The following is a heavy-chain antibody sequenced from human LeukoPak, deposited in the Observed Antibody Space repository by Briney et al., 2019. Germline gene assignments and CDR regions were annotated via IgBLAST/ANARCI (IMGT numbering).Heavy chain of an antibody. Sequence: SETLSHTCAVSGGSINSHYWSWIRQPPGKGLEWIGDIYYTGRNNYNPSLKSRVTISVDTSKNHLSLNLTSVLAADTAMYYCARRDSGWNYFDYWGQGNLVTVSS. CDR1: GGSINSHY. CDR2: IYYTGRN. J-gene: IGHJ4*02. CDR3: ARRDSGWNYFDY. D-gene: IGHD5-12*01. V-gene: IGHV4-59*08.